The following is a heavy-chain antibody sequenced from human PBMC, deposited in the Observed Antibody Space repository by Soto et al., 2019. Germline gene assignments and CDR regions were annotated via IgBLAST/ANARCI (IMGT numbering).Heavy chain of an antibody. J-gene: IGHJ4*02. CDR3: ARDNCISTSCTHIIDY. D-gene: IGHD2-2*01. Sequence: SETLSLTSTVAGGSISRYYWSWIRQPPGKGLEWIGYSYYSGSTNYNPSLKSRVTISVDTSENQFSLKLSSVTAADTAVYYCARDNCISTSCTHIIDYWGQGTLVTVSS. CDR2: SYYSGST. CDR1: GGSISRYY. V-gene: IGHV4-59*01.